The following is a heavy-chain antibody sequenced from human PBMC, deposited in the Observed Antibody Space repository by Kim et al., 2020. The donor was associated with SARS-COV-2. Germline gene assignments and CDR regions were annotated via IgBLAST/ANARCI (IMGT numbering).Heavy chain of an antibody. D-gene: IGHD3-22*01. Sequence: RGRFTSTRDNSKNTLYLQMNSLRAEDTAVYYCANRNYYDNSGYYYYYFDFWGQGTLVTVSS. CDR3: ANRNYYDNSGYYYYYFDF. J-gene: IGHJ4*02. V-gene: IGHV3-23*01.